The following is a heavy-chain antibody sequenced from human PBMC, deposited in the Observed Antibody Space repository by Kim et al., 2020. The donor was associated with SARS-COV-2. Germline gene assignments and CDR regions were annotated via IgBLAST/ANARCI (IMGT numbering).Heavy chain of an antibody. Sequence: SETLSLTCAVYGGSFSGYYWSWIRQPPGKGLEWIGEINHSGSTNYNPSLKSRVTISVDTSKNQFSLKLSSVTAADKAVYYCAWGTMVRGFDYWGQGTLVT. V-gene: IGHV4-34*01. CDR2: INHSGST. CDR3: AWGTMVRGFDY. J-gene: IGHJ4*02. D-gene: IGHD3-10*01. CDR1: GGSFSGYY.